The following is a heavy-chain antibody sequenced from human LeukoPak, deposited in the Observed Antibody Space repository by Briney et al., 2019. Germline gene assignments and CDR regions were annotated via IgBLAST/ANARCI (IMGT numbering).Heavy chain of an antibody. Sequence: SETLSLTCTVSGGSISSYYWSWIRQPPGKGLEWTGYIYYSGSTNYNPSLKSRVTISVDTSKNQFSLKLSSVTAADTAVYYCARWPATTVTTGFDYWGQGTLVTVSS. V-gene: IGHV4-59*01. J-gene: IGHJ4*02. D-gene: IGHD4-17*01. CDR1: GGSISSYY. CDR3: ARWPATTVTTGFDY. CDR2: IYYSGST.